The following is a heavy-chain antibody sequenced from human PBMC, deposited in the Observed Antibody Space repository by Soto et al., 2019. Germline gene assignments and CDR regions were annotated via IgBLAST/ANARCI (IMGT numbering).Heavy chain of an antibody. J-gene: IGHJ6*02. Sequence: GGSPSLSRAASGVPFSSYSMNLVRQARGKGLEWVSSISSSSSYIYYADSVKGRFTISRDNAKNSLYLQMNSLRAEDTAVYYCAVVVATIGYYYYGMDVWGQGTTVTVSS. V-gene: IGHV3-21*01. CDR1: GVPFSSYS. D-gene: IGHD5-12*01. CDR2: ISSSSSYI. CDR3: AVVVATIGYYYYGMDV.